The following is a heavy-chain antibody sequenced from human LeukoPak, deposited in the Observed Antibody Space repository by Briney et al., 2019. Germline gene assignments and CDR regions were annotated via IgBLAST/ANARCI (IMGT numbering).Heavy chain of an antibody. J-gene: IGHJ4*02. V-gene: IGHV3-23*01. Sequence: GGSLRLSCAASGFTFSSYAMGWVRQAPGKGLEWVSVISGSGASTYSADSVKGRFTISRDYSKNTLYLQMNSLRAEDTAVYYCAKQGSTYWYSGIDYWGQGTLVTVSS. CDR3: AKQGSTYWYSGIDY. CDR2: ISGSGAST. CDR1: GFTFSSYA. D-gene: IGHD1-26*01.